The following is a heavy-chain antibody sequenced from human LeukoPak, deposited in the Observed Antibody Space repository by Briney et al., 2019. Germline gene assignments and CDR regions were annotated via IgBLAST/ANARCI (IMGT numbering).Heavy chain of an antibody. CDR3: ARHVALAGPPLGAFDI. CDR1: GGSISSSSYY. D-gene: IGHD6-19*01. J-gene: IGHJ3*02. V-gene: IGHV4-39*01. Sequence: SETLSLTCTVSGGSISSSSYYWGWLRQPQGKGLEWIGSIYYSGSTYYNPSRKCRVTLSVETPKNQYSLKLSYVSAPDTAVYYCARHVALAGPPLGAFDIWGQGTMVTVSS. CDR2: IYYSGST.